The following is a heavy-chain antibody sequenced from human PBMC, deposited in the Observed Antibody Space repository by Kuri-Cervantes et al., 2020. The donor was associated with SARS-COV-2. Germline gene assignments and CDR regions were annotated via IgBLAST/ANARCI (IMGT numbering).Heavy chain of an antibody. J-gene: IGHJ5*02. CDR1: GGSISSHY. CDR2: IYYSGST. V-gene: IGHV4-59*04. Sequence: ESLKISCTVSGGSISSHYWSWIRQPPGKGLEWIGYIYYSGSTYYNPSLKSRVTISVDTSKNQFSLKLSSVTAADTAVYYCAKGWLLHNWFDPWGQGTLVTVSS. D-gene: IGHD3-22*01. CDR3: AKGWLLHNWFDP.